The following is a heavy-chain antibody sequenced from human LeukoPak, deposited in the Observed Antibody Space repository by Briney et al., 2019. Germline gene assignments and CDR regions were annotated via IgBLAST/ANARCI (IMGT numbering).Heavy chain of an antibody. V-gene: IGHV1-2*02. CDR1: GYTFTDYY. D-gene: IGHD4-17*01. Sequence: GASVKVSCKASGYTFTDYYMHWVRQAPGQGLEWMGSINPKSGGTNYAQKFQGRVTMTRDTSISTAYMELSRLGSDDTAVYYCARGDSGAVTNYNWGQGTLVTVSS. CDR3: ARGDSGAVTNYN. CDR2: INPKSGGT. J-gene: IGHJ4*02.